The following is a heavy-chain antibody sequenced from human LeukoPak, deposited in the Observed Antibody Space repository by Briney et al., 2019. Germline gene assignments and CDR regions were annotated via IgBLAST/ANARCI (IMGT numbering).Heavy chain of an antibody. V-gene: IGHV4-59*08. CDR3: ARHAPGERRGYSYGPVDY. CDR1: GGSFSGYY. Sequence: SETLSLTCAVYGGSFSGYYWSWIRQPPGKGLEWIGYIYYSGSTNYNPSLKSRVTISVDTSKNQFSLKLSSVTAADTAVYYCARHAPGERRGYSYGPVDYWGQGTLVTVSS. J-gene: IGHJ4*02. CDR2: IYYSGST. D-gene: IGHD5-18*01.